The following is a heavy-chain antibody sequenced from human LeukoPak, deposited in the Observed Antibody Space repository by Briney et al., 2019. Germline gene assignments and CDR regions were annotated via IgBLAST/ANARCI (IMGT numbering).Heavy chain of an antibody. D-gene: IGHD3-10*01. Sequence: TSETLSLTCTVSGGSISSSSYYWGWIRQPPGKGLEWIGSIYYSGSTYYNPSLKSRVTTSVDTSKNQFSLRLSSVTAADTAVYYCARGYGSGSYYFNWFDPWGQGTLVTVSS. CDR2: IYYSGST. J-gene: IGHJ5*02. CDR3: ARGYGSGSYYFNWFDP. V-gene: IGHV4-39*01. CDR1: GGSISSSSYY.